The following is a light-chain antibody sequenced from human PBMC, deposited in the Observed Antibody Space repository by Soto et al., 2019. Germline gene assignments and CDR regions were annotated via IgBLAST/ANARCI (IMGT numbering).Light chain of an antibody. CDR3: QQYNTWPPGM. Sequence: EIVMTQSPATLSVSPGERATLSCTASQSVSSNLAWDQQKPGQAPRLLIYGASTRATGIPARFGGSGSGTELTHTISSLQSEDFAVCYCQQYNTWPPGMCGQGTKVEIK. CDR1: QSVSSN. CDR2: GAS. V-gene: IGKV3-15*01. J-gene: IGKJ1*01.